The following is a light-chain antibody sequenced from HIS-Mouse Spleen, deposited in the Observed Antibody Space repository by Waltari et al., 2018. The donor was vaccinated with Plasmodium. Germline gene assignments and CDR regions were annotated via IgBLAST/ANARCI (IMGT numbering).Light chain of an antibody. J-gene: IGLJ3*02. CDR2: EDS. Sequence: SYELTQPPSVSVSPGQTARITCSGDALPKKYAYWYQQNSGQAPVPVIYEDSKRPSGIPGIFSGSSSGTMATLTISGAQVEDEADYYCYSTDSSGNHRVFGGGTKLTVL. CDR1: ALPKKY. V-gene: IGLV3-10*01. CDR3: YSTDSSGNHRV.